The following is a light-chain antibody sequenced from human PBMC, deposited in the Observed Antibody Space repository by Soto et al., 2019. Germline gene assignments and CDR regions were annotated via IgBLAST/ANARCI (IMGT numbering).Light chain of an antibody. J-gene: IGKJ4*01. CDR2: GSS. Sequence: EIVMTQSPATLSVSPGERATLSCRASQSVSSNLAWYQQKSGQTPRLLIYGSSTRATDIPARFSGSGSGTEFTLSISSQQSEDFAVYYCQQYDNWPLTFGGGTKVEIK. V-gene: IGKV3-15*01. CDR3: QQYDNWPLT. CDR1: QSVSSN.